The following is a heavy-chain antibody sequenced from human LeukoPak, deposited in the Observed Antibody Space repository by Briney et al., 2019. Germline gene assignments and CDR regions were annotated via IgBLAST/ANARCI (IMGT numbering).Heavy chain of an antibody. CDR2: MNEYGSEI. D-gene: IGHD1-26*01. Sequence: PGGSLRLSCSVSGFIFRDFSMSWVRQAPGKGLEWVAKMNEYGSEIFYVDSVKGRFTISRDNGKNSLYLEMNSLRAEDTAVYYCASQWELLQLDYWGQGTLVTVSS. CDR3: ASQWELLQLDY. J-gene: IGHJ4*02. CDR1: GFIFRDFS. V-gene: IGHV3-7*01.